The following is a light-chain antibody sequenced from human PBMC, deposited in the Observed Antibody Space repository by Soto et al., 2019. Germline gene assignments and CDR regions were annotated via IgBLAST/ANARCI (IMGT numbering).Light chain of an antibody. CDR3: ISYTSSNTYV. V-gene: IGLV2-14*03. Sequence: QSALTQPASVSGSPGQSITISCSGTSSDVGGYNYVSWYQQHPGKAPKLMIYDVSNRPSGVSNRFSGSKSGNTASLTISWLQAEDEADYYCISYTSSNTYVFGTGTKLTVL. J-gene: IGLJ1*01. CDR1: SSDVGGYNY. CDR2: DVS.